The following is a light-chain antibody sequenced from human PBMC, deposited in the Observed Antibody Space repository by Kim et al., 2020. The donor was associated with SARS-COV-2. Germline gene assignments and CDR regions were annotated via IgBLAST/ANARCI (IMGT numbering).Light chain of an antibody. V-gene: IGLV2-14*04. CDR3: SSYTSSSTWV. CDR1: RSEVGGYNY. CDR2: DVS. J-gene: IGLJ3*02. Sequence: GQSITTACTGTRSEVGGYNYVSWYQQHPGKAPKLMIYDVSKRPSGVSNRFSGSKSGNTASLTISGLQAEDEADYYCSSYTSSSTWVFGGGTKLTVL.